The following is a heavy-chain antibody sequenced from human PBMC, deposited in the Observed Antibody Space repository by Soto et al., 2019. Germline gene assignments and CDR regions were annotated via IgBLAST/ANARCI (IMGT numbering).Heavy chain of an antibody. CDR2: IYSGGST. CDR3: ARDYAIFGDYYYYYGMDV. J-gene: IGHJ6*02. D-gene: IGHD3-3*01. V-gene: IGHV3-53*01. Sequence: GGSLRLSCAASGFTVSSNYMSWVRQAPGKGLEWVSVIYSGGSTYYADSVKGRFTISRDNSKNTLYLQMNSLRAEDTAVYYCARDYAIFGDYYYYYGMDVWGQGTTVTVSS. CDR1: GFTVSSNY.